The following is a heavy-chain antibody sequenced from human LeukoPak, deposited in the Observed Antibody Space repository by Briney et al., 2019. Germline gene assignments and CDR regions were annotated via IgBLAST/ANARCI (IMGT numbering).Heavy chain of an antibody. Sequence: GGSLRLSCAASGFTFSSYWMSWVRQAPGRGLEWVANINQDGSEKFYVDSVKGRFTISRDNAKNSLYLQMNSLRAEDTAVYYCARDRWGYSYGGDWGQGALVTVSS. CDR1: GFTFSSYW. V-gene: IGHV3-7*01. J-gene: IGHJ4*02. CDR3: ARDRWGYSYGGD. D-gene: IGHD5-18*01. CDR2: INQDGSEK.